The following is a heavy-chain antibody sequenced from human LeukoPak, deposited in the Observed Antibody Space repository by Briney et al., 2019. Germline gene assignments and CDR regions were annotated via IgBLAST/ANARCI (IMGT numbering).Heavy chain of an antibody. CDR3: ARASVTYYYYYYMDV. D-gene: IGHD4-11*01. V-gene: IGHV4-31*03. Sequence: KPSETLSLTCTVSGGSISSGGYYWSWIRQHPGKGLEWIGYIYYSGSTYYNPSLKSRVTISVDTSKNQFSLKLSSVTAADTAVYYCARASVTYYYYYYMDVWGKGTTVTVSS. J-gene: IGHJ6*03. CDR2: IYYSGST. CDR1: GGSISSGGYY.